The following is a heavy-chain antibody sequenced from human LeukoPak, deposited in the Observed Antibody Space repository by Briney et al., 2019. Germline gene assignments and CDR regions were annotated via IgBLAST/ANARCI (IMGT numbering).Heavy chain of an antibody. Sequence: SGPTLVKLTQTLTLTCTFSGFSLSTSGVGVGWIRQPPGKALEWLALIYWDDDKRYSPSLKSRLTITKDTSKKQVVLTMTNMDPVDTATYYCAHIRYDYTRLDYWGQGTLVTVSS. V-gene: IGHV2-5*02. CDR2: IYWDDDK. CDR3: AHIRYDYTRLDY. CDR1: GFSLSTSGVG. D-gene: IGHD4-11*01. J-gene: IGHJ4*02.